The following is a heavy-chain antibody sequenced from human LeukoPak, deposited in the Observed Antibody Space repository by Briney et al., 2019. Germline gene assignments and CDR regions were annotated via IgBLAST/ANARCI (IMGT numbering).Heavy chain of an antibody. Sequence: GSLRLSCVASGFTFSSYWMTWVRQAPGKGLEWLANIKEDGSIQYYLDSVRGRFTISRDNAKTSVYLQLNSLRADDTAVYYCARDVWTGVAVIDYWGQGTLVTVSS. D-gene: IGHD3-3*01. CDR1: GFTFSSYW. J-gene: IGHJ4*02. V-gene: IGHV3-7*01. CDR2: IKEDGSIQ. CDR3: ARDVWTGVAVIDY.